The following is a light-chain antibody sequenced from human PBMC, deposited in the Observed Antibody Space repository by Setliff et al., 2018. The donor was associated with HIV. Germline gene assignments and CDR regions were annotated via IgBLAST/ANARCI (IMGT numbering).Light chain of an antibody. CDR2: QDD. V-gene: IGLV3-1*01. J-gene: IGLJ1*01. CDR1: QLGDKF. CDR3: QAWDGSTAV. Sequence: SYELTQPPSVSVSPGQTASIPCSGDQLGDKFASWYQQRPGQSPILVIYQDDKRPSGIPERFSAFNSGNTATLTFSGAQAMDEADYYCQAWDGSTAVFGTGTKVTVL.